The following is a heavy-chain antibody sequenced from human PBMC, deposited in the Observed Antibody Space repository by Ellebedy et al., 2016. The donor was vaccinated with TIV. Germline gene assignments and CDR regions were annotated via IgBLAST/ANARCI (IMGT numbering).Heavy chain of an antibody. CDR2: IKQDGSEK. Sequence: GGSLRLSCAASGFTFSNYWMKWVRQAPGKGLEWVANIKQDGSEKYYVDSVKGRFTISRDNAKNSLCLQMNSLRVEDTAVYCCARGGYGRPFDCWGQGTLVTVSS. D-gene: IGHD5-12*01. J-gene: IGHJ4*02. CDR1: GFTFSNYW. CDR3: ARGGYGRPFDC. V-gene: IGHV3-7*03.